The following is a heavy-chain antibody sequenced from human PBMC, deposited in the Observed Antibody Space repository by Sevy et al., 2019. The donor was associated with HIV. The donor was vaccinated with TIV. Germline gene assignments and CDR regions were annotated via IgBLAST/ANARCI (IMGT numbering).Heavy chain of an antibody. Sequence: GGSLRLSCAASGFTFSSDAMSWVRQAPGKGLEWVSAISGSGGNTYYAASAKGRFTFSREKKNTMYLQMTSLRAEYTAVNYCAKGPGGSYYGQYGYWGQGALVTVSS. CDR1: GFTFSSDA. D-gene: IGHD1-26*01. V-gene: IGHV3-23*01. CDR3: AKGPGGSYYGQYGY. CDR2: ISGSGGNT. J-gene: IGHJ4*02.